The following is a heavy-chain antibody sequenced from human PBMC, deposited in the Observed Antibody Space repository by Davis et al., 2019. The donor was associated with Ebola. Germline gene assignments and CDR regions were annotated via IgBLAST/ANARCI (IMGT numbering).Heavy chain of an antibody. CDR1: GYSFTRYY. D-gene: IGHD1-26*01. Sequence: ASVTVSCKASGYSFTRYYIHWVRQAPGQGPEWMGIINPGGGSTTYAQKFQGRVTMTRDTSTSTVYMELNNLRSEDTAMYYCARLGQQLLLGDWDYWGQGTLVTVSS. CDR2: INPGGGST. V-gene: IGHV1-46*01. J-gene: IGHJ4*02. CDR3: ARLGQQLLLGDWDY.